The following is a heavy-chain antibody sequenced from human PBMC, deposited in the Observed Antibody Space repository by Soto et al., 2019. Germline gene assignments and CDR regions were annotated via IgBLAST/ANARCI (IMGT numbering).Heavy chain of an antibody. CDR3: ARGRGLLWFGA. V-gene: IGHV3-7*05. D-gene: IGHD3-10*01. Sequence: GVSLRLSCAASGFTFSSYWMSWVRQAPGKGLEWVANIKQDGSEKYYVDSVKGRFTISRDNAKNSLYLQMNSLRAEDTAVYYCARGRGLLWFGAWGQGTLVTVSS. CDR1: GFTFSSYW. J-gene: IGHJ5*02. CDR2: IKQDGSEK.